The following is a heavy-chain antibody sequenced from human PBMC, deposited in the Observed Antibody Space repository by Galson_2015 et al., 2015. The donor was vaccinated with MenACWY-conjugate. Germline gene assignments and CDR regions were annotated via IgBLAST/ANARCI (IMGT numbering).Heavy chain of an antibody. J-gene: IGHJ6*02. CDR2: IGNSGGST. Sequence: SLRLSCAASGFTFNNYAINWVRQVPGKGLEWVSVIGNSGGSTSYADSVKGRFTISRDNSKNTLYLQMNSLRAEDTALYYCAKDKASIVGATTADDYYYYGMDVWGQGTTVTVSS. CDR3: AKDKASIVGATTADDYYYYGMDV. V-gene: IGHV3-23*01. D-gene: IGHD1-26*01. CDR1: GFTFNNYA.